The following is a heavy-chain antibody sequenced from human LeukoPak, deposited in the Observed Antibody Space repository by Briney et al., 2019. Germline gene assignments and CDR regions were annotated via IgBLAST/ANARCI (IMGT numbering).Heavy chain of an antibody. CDR2: INTVGRT. Sequence: PGGSLRLSCEVCGLTFSNVWMHWVGRAPGQGGVGVSRINTVGRTVYSDPVKGRFTISRDNAKNIVYLQMNSLRPEDTAVYSCASFRDTDNWGRGTMVTVSS. V-gene: IGHV3-74*01. CDR1: GLTFSNVW. CDR3: ASFRDTDN. D-gene: IGHD2-21*01. J-gene: IGHJ3*01.